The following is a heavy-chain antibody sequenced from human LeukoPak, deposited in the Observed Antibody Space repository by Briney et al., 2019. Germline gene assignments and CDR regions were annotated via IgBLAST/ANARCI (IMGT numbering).Heavy chain of an antibody. J-gene: IGHJ4*02. CDR1: GGSISSSRDY. Sequence: SETLSLTCTVSGGSISSSRDYWAWLRQPPGKGLEWIANIYYSGSTYYSPSLKSRVTISVDTSKNQFSLKLSSVTAADTAVYYCARGVVAAPQTFDYWGQGTLVTVSS. V-gene: IGHV4-39*07. CDR2: IYYSGST. D-gene: IGHD2-15*01. CDR3: ARGVVAAPQTFDY.